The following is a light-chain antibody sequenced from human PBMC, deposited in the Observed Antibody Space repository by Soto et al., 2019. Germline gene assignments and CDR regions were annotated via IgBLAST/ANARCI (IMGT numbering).Light chain of an antibody. CDR1: QAISTY. CDR2: AAS. CDR3: QQLNAYPLT. Sequence: DIQLTQSPSLLSASVGDRVTITCRASQAISTYLAWYQQTSGKAPKLLISAASTLQRGVPSRFRGSGSGTHFTLTISSLQPEDFATYYCQQLNAYPLTFGGGTRVEIK. V-gene: IGKV1-9*01. J-gene: IGKJ4*01.